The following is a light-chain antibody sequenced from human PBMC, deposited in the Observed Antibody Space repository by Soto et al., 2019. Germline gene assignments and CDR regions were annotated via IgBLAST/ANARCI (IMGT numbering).Light chain of an antibody. CDR2: FGS. CDR1: QDIGNL. J-gene: IGKJ4*01. V-gene: IGKV1-12*01. CDR3: QQADSFPLT. Sequence: DIQMTQSPSSVSASVGDRVTLTCRASQDIGNLLAWYQQKPGKAPKLLIYFGSNLQTGVPSRFSGSGSGTDCTLTISSLQPEDLATYYCQQADSFPLTFCRGTSVEIK.